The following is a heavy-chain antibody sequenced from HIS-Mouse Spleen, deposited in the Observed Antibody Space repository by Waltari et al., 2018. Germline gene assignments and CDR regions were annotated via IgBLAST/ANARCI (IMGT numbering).Heavy chain of an antibody. Sequence: QLQLQESGPGLVKPSEPLSLTCTVSGGSISSSSYYWGWIRQPPGKGLEWIGSIYYSGSTYYNPSLKSRVTISVDTSKNQFSLKLSSVTAADTAVYYCARGIAAAGRGYYFDYWGQGTLVTVSS. CDR1: GGSISSSSYY. J-gene: IGHJ4*02. CDR3: ARGIAAAGRGYYFDY. CDR2: IYYSGST. V-gene: IGHV4-39*07. D-gene: IGHD6-13*01.